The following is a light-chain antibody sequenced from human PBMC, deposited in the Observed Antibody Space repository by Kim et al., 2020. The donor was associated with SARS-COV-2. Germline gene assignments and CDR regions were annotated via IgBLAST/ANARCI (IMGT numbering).Light chain of an antibody. V-gene: IGKV3-20*01. Sequence: SPGERATLSCRAIQSVSSSYLAWYQQKPGQAPRLRIYVASSRATGIPDRFSGSGSVTDFTLTISRLEPEDFAVYYCQQYGSSPMYTFGQGTKLEIK. CDR3: QQYGSSPMYT. CDR2: VAS. CDR1: QSVSSSY. J-gene: IGKJ2*01.